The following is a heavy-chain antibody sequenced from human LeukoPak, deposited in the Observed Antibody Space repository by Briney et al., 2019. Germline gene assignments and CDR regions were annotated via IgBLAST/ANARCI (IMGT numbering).Heavy chain of an antibody. CDR3: ARGVAVAGTGGDYYYGMDV. CDR1: GYTFTSYD. Sequence: GASVKVSCKASGYTFTSYDINWVRQATGQGLEWMGWINPNSGGTNYAQKFQGRVTMTRDTSISTAYMELSRLRSDDTAVYYCARGVAVAGTGGDYYYGMDVWGQGTTVTVSS. J-gene: IGHJ6*02. V-gene: IGHV1-2*02. CDR2: INPNSGGT. D-gene: IGHD6-19*01.